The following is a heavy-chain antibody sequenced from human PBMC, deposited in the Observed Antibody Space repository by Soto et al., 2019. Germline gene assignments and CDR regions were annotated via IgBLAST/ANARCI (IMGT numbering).Heavy chain of an antibody. CDR3: AKEVLKSSIAARLLVGGNWFDP. CDR1: GFTFSSYA. J-gene: IGHJ5*02. V-gene: IGHV3-23*01. CDR2: ISGSGGST. D-gene: IGHD6-6*01. Sequence: GGSLRLSCAASGFTFSSYAMSWVRQAPGKGLEWVSAISGSGGSTYYADSVKGRFTISRDNSKNTLYLQMNSLRAEDTAVYYCAKEVLKSSIAARLLVGGNWFDPWGQGTLVTVSS.